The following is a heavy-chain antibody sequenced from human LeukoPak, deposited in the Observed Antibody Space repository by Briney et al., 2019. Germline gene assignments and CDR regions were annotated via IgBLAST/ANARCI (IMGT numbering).Heavy chain of an antibody. D-gene: IGHD3-10*01. J-gene: IGHJ6*03. CDR2: INGDGSAT. Sequence: GGSLRLTCAASGSTFSRNWMHWVRQPAGKGLVWVARINGDGSATTYADSAAGRIPISRDNAKNTIYLQMTSLRAEDTAVYYCARGVRGIISYYYYYMDLWGKGTTVTVSS. CDR3: ARGVRGIISYYYYYMDL. V-gene: IGHV3-74*01. CDR1: GSTFSRNW.